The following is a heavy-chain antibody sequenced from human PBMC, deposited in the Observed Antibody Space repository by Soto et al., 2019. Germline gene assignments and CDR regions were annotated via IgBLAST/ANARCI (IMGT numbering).Heavy chain of an antibody. V-gene: IGHV3-21*01. CDR2: ISSTTNYI. CDR1: GFTFTRYS. J-gene: IGHJ4*02. Sequence: GGSLRLSCAASGFTFTRYSMNWVRQAPGKGLEWVSSISSTTNYIYYADSMKGRFTVSRDNAKNSVYLEMNSLSAEDTALYYCARESEDLTSNFDYWGQGTRVTVSS. CDR3: ARESEDLTSNFDY.